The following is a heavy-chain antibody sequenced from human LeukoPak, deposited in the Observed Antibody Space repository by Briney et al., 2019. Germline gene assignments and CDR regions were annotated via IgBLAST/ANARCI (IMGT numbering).Heavy chain of an antibody. CDR2: IYTSGST. Sequence: SETLSLTCTVSGGSISSYYWSWIRQPAGKGLEWIGRIYTSGSTNYNPSLKSRVTMSVDTSKNQFSLKLSSVTAADTAVYYCASQPRYSSSWGLDYWGQGTLVTVSS. J-gene: IGHJ4*02. CDR3: ASQPRYSSSWGLDY. V-gene: IGHV4-4*07. CDR1: GGSISSYY. D-gene: IGHD6-13*01.